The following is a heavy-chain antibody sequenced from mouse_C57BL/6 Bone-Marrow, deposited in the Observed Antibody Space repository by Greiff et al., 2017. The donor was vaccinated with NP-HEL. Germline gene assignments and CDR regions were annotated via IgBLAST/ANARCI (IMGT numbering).Heavy chain of an antibody. D-gene: IGHD1-1*01. CDR1: EYEFPSHD. CDR2: INSDGGST. J-gene: IGHJ1*03. Sequence: VHVKQSGGGLVQPGESLKLSCESNEYEFPSHDMSWVRKTPEKRLELVAAINSDGGSTYYPDTMERRFIISRDNTKKTLYLQMSSLRSEDTALYYCARHGTTVVATDWYFDVWGTGTTVTVSS. CDR3: ARHGTTVVATDWYFDV. V-gene: IGHV5-2*01.